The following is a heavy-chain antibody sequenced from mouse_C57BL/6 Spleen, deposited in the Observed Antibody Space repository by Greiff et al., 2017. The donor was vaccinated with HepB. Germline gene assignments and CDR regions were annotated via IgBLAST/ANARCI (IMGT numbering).Heavy chain of an antibody. CDR1: GYAFSSYW. CDR2: IYPGDGDT. CDR3: AREEYYGSSRAWFAY. V-gene: IGHV1-80*01. D-gene: IGHD1-1*01. J-gene: IGHJ3*01. Sequence: QVQLQQSGAELVKPGASVKISCKASGYAFSSYWMNWVKQRPGKGLEWIGQIYPGDGDTNYNGKFKGKATLTADKSSSTAYMQLSSLTSEDSAVYFCAREEYYGSSRAWFAYWGQGTLVTVSA.